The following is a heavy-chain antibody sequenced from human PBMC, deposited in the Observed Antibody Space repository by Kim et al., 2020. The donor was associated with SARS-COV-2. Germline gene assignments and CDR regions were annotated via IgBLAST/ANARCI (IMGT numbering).Heavy chain of an antibody. CDR1: GYTFTSYA. J-gene: IGHJ4*01. Sequence: ASVKVSCKASGYTFTSYAMHWVRQAPGQRLEWRGWINAGNGNTKYSQKFQGRVTITRDTSASTAYMELSSLRSEDTAVYYCARAAVTSFKLDYWGQGTLVTVSS. CDR3: ARAAVTSFKLDY. V-gene: IGHV1-3*01. CDR2: INAGNGNT. D-gene: IGHD4-17*01.